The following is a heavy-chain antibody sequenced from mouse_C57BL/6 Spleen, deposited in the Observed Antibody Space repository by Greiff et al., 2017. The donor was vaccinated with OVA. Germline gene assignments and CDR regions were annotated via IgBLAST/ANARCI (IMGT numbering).Heavy chain of an antibody. D-gene: IGHD2-3*01. J-gene: IGHJ2*01. V-gene: IGHV5-4*01. Sequence: EVQGVESGGGLVKPGGSLKLSCAASGFTFSSYAMSWVRQTPEKRLEWVATISDGGSYTYYPDNVKGRFTISRDNAKNNLYLQMSHLKSEDTAMYYCARDLAEIYDGYYVDYWGQGTTLTVSS. CDR2: ISDGGSYT. CDR1: GFTFSSYA. CDR3: ARDLAEIYDGYYVDY.